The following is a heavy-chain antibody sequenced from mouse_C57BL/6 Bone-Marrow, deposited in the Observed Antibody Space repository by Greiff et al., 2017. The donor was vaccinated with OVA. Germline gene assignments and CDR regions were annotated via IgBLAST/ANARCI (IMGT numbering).Heavy chain of an antibody. V-gene: IGHV1-69*01. CDR1: GYTFTSYW. Sequence: QVQLQQPGAELVMPGASVKLSCKASGYTFTSYWMHWVKQRPGQGLEWIGEIDPSDSYTNYNQKFKGKSTLTVDKSSSTAYMQLSSLTSEDSAVYYCARGVYYYGSSYYWYFDVWGTGTTVTGSS. CDR2: IDPSDSYT. J-gene: IGHJ1*03. CDR3: ARGVYYYGSSYYWYFDV. D-gene: IGHD1-1*01.